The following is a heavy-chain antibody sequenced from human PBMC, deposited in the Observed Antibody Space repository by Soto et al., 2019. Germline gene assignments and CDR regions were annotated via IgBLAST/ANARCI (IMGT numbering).Heavy chain of an antibody. Sequence: EVQLVESGGDLVQPGGSLRLSCAASGFTFSSYLMHWVRQAPGKGLVWVSRINSDGRSTSYADSVKGRFTISRDNAKNKLYLQMNSLRAEDTAVYYCARFYGHHVYYYYDMDVWGKGTTVTVSS. J-gene: IGHJ6*03. D-gene: IGHD3-16*01. V-gene: IGHV3-74*01. CDR1: GFTFSSYL. CDR2: INSDGRST. CDR3: ARFYGHHVYYYYDMDV.